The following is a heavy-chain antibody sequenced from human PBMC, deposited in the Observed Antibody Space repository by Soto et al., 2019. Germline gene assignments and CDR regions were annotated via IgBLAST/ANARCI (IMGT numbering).Heavy chain of an antibody. CDR1: GFTFTNYW. Sequence: PGGSLRLSCAASGFTFTNYWMSWVRQAPGKGLEWVANIKQDGSEKYYVDSVKGRFTLSRDNAQNSLQLQMNSLRAEDTAIYLCARVDYGNGWIFDHWGQGTLVNVS. J-gene: IGHJ4*01. D-gene: IGHD6-19*01. V-gene: IGHV3-7*01. CDR2: IKQDGSEK. CDR3: ARVDYGNGWIFDH.